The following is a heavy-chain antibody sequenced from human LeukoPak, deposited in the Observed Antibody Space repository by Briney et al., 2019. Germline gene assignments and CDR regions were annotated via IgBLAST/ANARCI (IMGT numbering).Heavy chain of an antibody. CDR2: IYYGGST. CDR1: GGSISSYY. Sequence: SETLSLTCTVSGGSISSYYWSWIRQPPGKGLEWIGYIYYGGSTNYNPSLKSRVTISVDTSKNQFSLKLSSVTAADTAVCYCLRFGERGWFDPWGQGTLVTVSS. D-gene: IGHD3-10*01. J-gene: IGHJ5*02. CDR3: LRFGERGWFDP. V-gene: IGHV4-59*08.